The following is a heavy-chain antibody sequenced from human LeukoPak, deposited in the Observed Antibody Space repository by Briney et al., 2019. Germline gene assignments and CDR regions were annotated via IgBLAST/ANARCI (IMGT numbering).Heavy chain of an antibody. D-gene: IGHD2-2*01. CDR3: ARVSEGYCSSTSCYYYYYYMDV. Sequence: ASVKVSCKASGYTFTSYDINWVRQATGQGLEWMGWMNPNSGNTGYAQKFQGRVTMTRNTSMSTAYMELSSLRSDDTAVYYCARVSEGYCSSTSCYYYYYYMDVWGKGTTVTVSS. CDR1: GYTFTSYD. J-gene: IGHJ6*03. V-gene: IGHV1-8*01. CDR2: MNPNSGNT.